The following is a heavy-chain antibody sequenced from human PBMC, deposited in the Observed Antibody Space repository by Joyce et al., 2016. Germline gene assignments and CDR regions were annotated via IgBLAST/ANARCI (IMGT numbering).Heavy chain of an antibody. CDR2: INPNGGSA. CDR3: ARVRSGGENWWSFDL. V-gene: IGHV1-46*01. Sequence: QVQLVQSGAEVKKPGASVRVSCKASGYTFTNYTVHWVRQAPGHGLEWMGIINPNGGSASCEQKFQGRVTMTRDTSTSTVYMELSSLRYEDTALYYCARVRSGGENWWSFDLWGRGTLVIVSS. CDR1: GYTFTNYT. D-gene: IGHD3-10*01. J-gene: IGHJ2*01.